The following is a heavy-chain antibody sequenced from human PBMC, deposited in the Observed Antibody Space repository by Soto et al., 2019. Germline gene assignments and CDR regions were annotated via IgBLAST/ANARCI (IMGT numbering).Heavy chain of an antibody. D-gene: IGHD5-12*01. CDR3: ARGNHRWLQVGYCDL. CDR2: IVPIFGTA. Sequence: QVQLVQSGAEVKKPGSSVTVSCKAYGGTFSSYTISWVRQAPGRGLEWMGGIVPIFGTANYAQKFQGRVTITADESTSTAFMELSSPSSEDTAVYYRARGNHRWLQVGYCDLWGRGTLVTVSS. V-gene: IGHV1-69*12. CDR1: GGTFSSYT. J-gene: IGHJ2*01.